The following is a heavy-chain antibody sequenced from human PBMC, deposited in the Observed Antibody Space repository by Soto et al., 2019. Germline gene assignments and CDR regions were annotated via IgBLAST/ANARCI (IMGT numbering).Heavy chain of an antibody. D-gene: IGHD6-6*01. CDR1: GGSTSSDNY. CDR3: ARERGESSDGLYYFDS. J-gene: IGHJ4*02. CDR2: IYYSGNT. Sequence: PSETLSLTCTVSGGSTSSDNYWSWIRQPPGKGLEWIGHIYYSGNTDYNPSLKSRLAISIDTSKNQFSLKLSSVTAADTAVYFCARERGESSDGLYYFDSWGQGSLVTVSS. V-gene: IGHV4-30-4*01.